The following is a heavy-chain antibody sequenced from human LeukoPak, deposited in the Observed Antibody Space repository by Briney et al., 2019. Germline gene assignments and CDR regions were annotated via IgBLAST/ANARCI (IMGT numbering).Heavy chain of an antibody. CDR2: FEPESGKT. D-gene: IGHD2-21*02. V-gene: IGHV1-24*01. Sequence: AAVKVSCKISQYTRSESYIHWVRQGPGKGLEWMGGFEPESGKTLYAEKLQGRVRMTEDTAADTAYMELNSLTSDDTAVYYCTLRRGDPVRGHWFDPWGQGTLVTVRS. CDR3: TLRRGDPVRGHWFDP. CDR1: QYTRSESY. J-gene: IGHJ5*02.